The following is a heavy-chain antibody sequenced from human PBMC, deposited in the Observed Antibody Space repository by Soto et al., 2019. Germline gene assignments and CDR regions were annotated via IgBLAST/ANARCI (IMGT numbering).Heavy chain of an antibody. D-gene: IGHD2-15*01. Sequence: QVQLVESGGGVVQPGRSLRLSCAASGFTFSSYGMHWVRQAPGKGLEWVAVISYDGSNKYYADSVKGRFTISRDNSKNTLYLQMSRLRAEDTAVYYCAKEEVLVVVVARDYYGMDVWGQGTTVTVSS. V-gene: IGHV3-30*18. J-gene: IGHJ6*02. CDR1: GFTFSSYG. CDR3: AKEEVLVVVVARDYYGMDV. CDR2: ISYDGSNK.